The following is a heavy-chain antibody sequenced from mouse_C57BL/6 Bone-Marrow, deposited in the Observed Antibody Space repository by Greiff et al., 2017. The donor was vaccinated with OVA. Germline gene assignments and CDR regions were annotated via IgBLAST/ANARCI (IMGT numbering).Heavy chain of an antibody. CDR3: ARYYGSSPLAY. D-gene: IGHD1-1*01. J-gene: IGHJ3*01. Sequence: EVKLMESGPVLVKPGASVKMSCKASGYTFTDYYMNWVKQSHGKSLEWIGVINPYNGGTSYNQKFKGKATLTVDKSSSTAYMELNSLTSEDSAVYYCARYYGSSPLAYWGQGTLVTVSA. CDR1: GYTFTDYY. CDR2: INPYNGGT. V-gene: IGHV1-19*01.